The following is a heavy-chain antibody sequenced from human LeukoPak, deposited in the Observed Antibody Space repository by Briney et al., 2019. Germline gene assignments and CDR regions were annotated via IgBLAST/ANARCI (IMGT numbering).Heavy chain of an antibody. CDR2: ISGSGGST. CDR3: AKGVAGTSRRFDY. CDR1: GFTFSSYA. V-gene: IGHV3-23*01. D-gene: IGHD6-19*01. Sequence: GGSLRLSCAASGFTFSSYAMSWVRQAPGKGLEWVSAISGSGGSTYYADSVKGRFTISRDNSENTLYLQMNSLRAEDTAVYYCAKGVAGTSRRFDYWGQGTLVTVSS. J-gene: IGHJ4*02.